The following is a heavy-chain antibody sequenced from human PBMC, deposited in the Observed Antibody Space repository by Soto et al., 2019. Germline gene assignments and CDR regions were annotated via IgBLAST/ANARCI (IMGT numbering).Heavy chain of an antibody. V-gene: IGHV3-23*01. CDR3: AKDLDDYSSAIDF. CDR2: ISGSGGSGRG. CDR1: GFSFRKYA. Sequence: LRLSCVGSGFSFRKYAMNWVRQAPGKGLEWVSGISGSGGSGRGFYADPVKGRFTISRDNSKNTLYLEMNSLRAEDTAVYYCAKDLDDYSSAIDFWGQGTLVTVSS. J-gene: IGHJ4*02. D-gene: IGHD4-4*01.